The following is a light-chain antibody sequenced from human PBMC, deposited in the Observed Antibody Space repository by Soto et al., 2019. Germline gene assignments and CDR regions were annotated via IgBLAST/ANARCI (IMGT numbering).Light chain of an antibody. CDR1: SSDVGGYTY. V-gene: IGLV2-11*01. J-gene: IGLJ1*01. CDR3: CSYAGSYTFV. Sequence: QSALTQPRSVSGSPGQSVTLSCTGTSSDVGGYTYVSWYQQHPGKAPKLMIYDVITRPSGVPDRFSGSKSGNTASLTISGLQAEDEADYYCCSYAGSYTFVFGTGTKLTVL. CDR2: DVI.